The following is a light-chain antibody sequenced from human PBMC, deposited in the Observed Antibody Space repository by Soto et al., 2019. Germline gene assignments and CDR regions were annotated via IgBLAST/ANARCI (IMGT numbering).Light chain of an antibody. CDR3: SSYTSSSTFV. CDR1: SRDVGGYNY. V-gene: IGLV2-14*01. CDR2: DVG. J-gene: IGLJ1*01. Sequence: QCVLTQPASVSGSPGQSITISCTGTSRDVGGYNYVSWYQRHPGKAPKLMTYDVGNRPSGVSNRFSGSKSGNTASLTISALQAEDEADYYCSSYTSSSTFVFGTGTKLTVL.